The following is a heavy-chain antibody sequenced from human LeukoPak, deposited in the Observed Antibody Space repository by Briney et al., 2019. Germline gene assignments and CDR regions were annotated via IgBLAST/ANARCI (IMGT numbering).Heavy chain of an antibody. V-gene: IGHV3-30*01. J-gene: IGHJ4*02. CDR1: GFAFSSYA. CDR3: AGDFWVGVEAAAGPFDY. Sequence: GGSLRLSCAASGFAFSSYAMHWVRQAPGKGLEWVAVISYDGSNKYYADSVKGRFTISRDNSKNTLYLQMNSLRAEDTAVYYCAGDFWVGVEAAAGPFDYWGQGTLVTVSS. D-gene: IGHD6-13*01. CDR2: ISYDGSNK.